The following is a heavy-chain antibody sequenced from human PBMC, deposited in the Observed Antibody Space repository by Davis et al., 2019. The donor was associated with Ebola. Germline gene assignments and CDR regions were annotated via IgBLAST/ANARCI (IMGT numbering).Heavy chain of an antibody. J-gene: IGHJ4*02. V-gene: IGHV3-15*01. CDR3: ATDEGGSRY. D-gene: IGHD1-26*01. Sequence: GGSLRLSCAASGFIVNTHYMSWVRLVPGKGLEWVGRIKTKTDEGILDYAEAVKGRFTMSRDDARNTMSLHMSGLKTEDTGVYYCATDEGGSRYWGQGSRVIVSS. CDR1: GFIVNTHY. CDR2: IKTKTDEGIL.